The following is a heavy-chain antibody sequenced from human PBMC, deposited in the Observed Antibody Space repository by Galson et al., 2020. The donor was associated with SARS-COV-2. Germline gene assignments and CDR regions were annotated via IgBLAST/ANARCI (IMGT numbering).Heavy chain of an antibody. D-gene: IGHD2-2*01. CDR1: GFTFSSYE. Sequence: GESLKISCAASGFTFSSYEMNWVRQAPGKGLEWVSYISSSGSTIYYADSVKGRFTISRDNAKNSLYLQMNSLRAKDTAVYYCASPMAPAYYYYYGMDVWGQGTTVTVSS. CDR3: ASPMAPAYYYYYGMDV. J-gene: IGHJ6*02. V-gene: IGHV3-48*03. CDR2: ISSSGSTI.